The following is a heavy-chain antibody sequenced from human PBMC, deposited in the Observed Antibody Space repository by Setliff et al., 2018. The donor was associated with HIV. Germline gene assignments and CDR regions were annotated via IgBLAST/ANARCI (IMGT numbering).Heavy chain of an antibody. CDR3: ARGGRSTVAAEDYFDS. J-gene: IGHJ4*02. V-gene: IGHV4-59*12. CDR2: IYYSGST. D-gene: IGHD2-15*01. CDR1: GDSISSYY. Sequence: ASETLSLTCTVSGDSISSYYWSWIRQPPGKGLEWIGYIYYSGSTNYNPSLKSRVTISVDTSKNQFSLKLTSVTAADTAVYYCARGGRSTVAAEDYFDSWGQGTLVTVSS.